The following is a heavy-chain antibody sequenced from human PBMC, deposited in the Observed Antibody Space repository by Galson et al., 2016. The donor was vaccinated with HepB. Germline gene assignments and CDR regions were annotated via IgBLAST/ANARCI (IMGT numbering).Heavy chain of an antibody. V-gene: IGHV1-18*01. D-gene: IGHD2-15*01. CDR3: AKDGGYCSGGTCFYYGMDV. Sequence: SVKVSCKASGYTFTNYGISWVRQAPGQGLEWMGWISTYNGNTKYAQKVQGRVTMTTDTSTSTAYMELRSLTFDDTAVYYCAKDGGYCSGGTCFYYGMDVWGQGTTVTVSS. J-gene: IGHJ6*02. CDR1: GYTFTNYG. CDR2: ISTYNGNT.